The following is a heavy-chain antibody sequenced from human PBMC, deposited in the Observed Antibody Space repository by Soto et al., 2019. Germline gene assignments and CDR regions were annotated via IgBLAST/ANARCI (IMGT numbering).Heavy chain of an antibody. D-gene: IGHD2-8*02. V-gene: IGHV3-30*18. CDR2: ISYDGSNK. J-gene: IGHJ6*02. Sequence: PVGSLRLSCAASGFTFSSYGMHWVRQAPGKGLERVAVISYDGSNKYYADSVKGRFTISRDNSKNTLYLQMNSLRAEGTAVYYCAKDQSTGYYYYGMDVWGQGTTVTVSS. CDR1: GFTFSSYG. CDR3: AKDQSTGYYYYGMDV.